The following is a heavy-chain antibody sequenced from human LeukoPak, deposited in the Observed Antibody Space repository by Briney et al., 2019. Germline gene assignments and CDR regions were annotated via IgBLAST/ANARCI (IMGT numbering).Heavy chain of an antibody. CDR3: ASENSSGWYYYGMDV. CDR1: GFTFSDYY. Sequence: GGSLRLSCAASGFTFSDYYMSWIRQAPGKGLEWVSYIGGSGATIYYADSVKGRFTIPRDNSKNTLWLQMNSLRAEDTAVYYCASENSSGWYYYGMDVWGQGTTVTVSS. J-gene: IGHJ6*02. V-gene: IGHV3-11*01. CDR2: IGGSGATI. D-gene: IGHD6-19*01.